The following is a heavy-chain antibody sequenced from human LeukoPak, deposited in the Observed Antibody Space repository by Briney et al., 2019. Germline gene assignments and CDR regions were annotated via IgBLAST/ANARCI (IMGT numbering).Heavy chain of an antibody. CDR3: ARAYSSGWSRVYWYFDL. CDR2: IIPIFGTA. D-gene: IGHD6-19*01. Sequence: GASVKVSCKASGGTFSSYAISWVRQAPGQGLEWMGGIIPIFGTANYAQKSQGRVTITADESTSTAYMELSSLRSEDTAVYYCARAYSSGWSRVYWYFDLWGRGTLVTVSS. V-gene: IGHV1-69*13. J-gene: IGHJ2*01. CDR1: GGTFSSYA.